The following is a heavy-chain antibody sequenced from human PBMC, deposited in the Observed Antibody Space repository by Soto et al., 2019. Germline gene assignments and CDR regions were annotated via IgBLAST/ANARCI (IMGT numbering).Heavy chain of an antibody. V-gene: IGHV3-21*01. D-gene: IGHD3-22*01. Sequence: EVQLVESGGGLVKPGGSLRLSCAASGFTFSGYSMHWIRQVPGKGLEWVSIISSSSNYIYYADSVKGRFTISRDNANNSLYLQRNSLRAEDTAVYYCARDLQNYDSSGYYVYWGQGTLVTVSS. CDR3: ARDLQNYDSSGYYVY. J-gene: IGHJ4*02. CDR1: GFTFSGYS. CDR2: ISSSSNYI.